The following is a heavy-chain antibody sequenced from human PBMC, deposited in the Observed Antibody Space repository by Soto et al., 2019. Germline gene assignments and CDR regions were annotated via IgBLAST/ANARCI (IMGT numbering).Heavy chain of an antibody. Sequence: EVQLVESGGGLVQPGGSLRLSCAASGFTFSSYWMSWVRQAPGKGLEWVANIKQDGSEKYYVDSVKGRFTISRDNAKNSRYLQMTSLRAEDTAVYYCARRGWWFGEPNFDYWGQGTLVTVSS. CDR1: GFTFSSYW. CDR3: ARRGWWFGEPNFDY. D-gene: IGHD3-10*01. J-gene: IGHJ4*02. CDR2: IKQDGSEK. V-gene: IGHV3-7*03.